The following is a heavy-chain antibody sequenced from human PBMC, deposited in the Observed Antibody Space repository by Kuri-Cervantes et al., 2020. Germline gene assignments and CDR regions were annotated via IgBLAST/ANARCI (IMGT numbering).Heavy chain of an antibody. V-gene: IGHV3-20*04. CDR2: INWNGGST. D-gene: IGHD6-19*01. CDR3: AREMYSSGWYDAFDI. J-gene: IGHJ3*02. CDR1: GFTFDDYG. Sequence: LSLTCAASGFTFDDYGMSWVRQAPGKGLEWVSGINWNGGSTGYADSVKGRFTISRDNAKNSLYLQMNSLRDEDTAVYYCAREMYSSGWYDAFDIWGQGTMVTVSS.